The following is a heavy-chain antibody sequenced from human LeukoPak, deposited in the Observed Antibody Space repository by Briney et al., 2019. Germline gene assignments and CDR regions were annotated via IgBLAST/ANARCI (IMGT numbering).Heavy chain of an antibody. CDR1: GFTFSNYG. J-gene: IGHJ4*02. Sequence: GGSLRLSCAASGFTFSNYGMHWVRQTPGKGLEWVAFIRYDGSNKYYADSVKGRFTISRDNAKNSLYLQMNSLRAEDTAVYYCARDRTPLDYWGQGTLVTVSS. CDR3: ARDRTPLDY. V-gene: IGHV3-30*02. D-gene: IGHD1/OR15-1a*01. CDR2: IRYDGSNK.